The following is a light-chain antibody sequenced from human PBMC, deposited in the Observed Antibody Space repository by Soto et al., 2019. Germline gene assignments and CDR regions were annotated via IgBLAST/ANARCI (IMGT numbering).Light chain of an antibody. Sequence: QSALTQPPSASGSPGQSVTISCTGTSSDVGGYNFVSWFQQNPGKAPKLIIYEVNQPPSGVPARFSGSKSGNTASLTVSGCKAEDEADYYCNSYAGSNNFVVFGGGTKLTVL. V-gene: IGLV2-8*01. J-gene: IGLJ2*01. CDR1: SSDVGGYNF. CDR3: NSYAGSNNFVV. CDR2: EVN.